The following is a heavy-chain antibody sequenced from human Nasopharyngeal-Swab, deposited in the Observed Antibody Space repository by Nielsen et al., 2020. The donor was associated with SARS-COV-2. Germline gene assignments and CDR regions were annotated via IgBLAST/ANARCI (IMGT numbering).Heavy chain of an antibody. J-gene: IGHJ6*03. V-gene: IGHV4-34*01. Sequence: SETLSLTCALYGGSFSGYYWSWIRQPPGKGLEWIGEINHSGSPNYNPSLKSRVTISVDTSKNQFSLKLSSVTAADTAVYYCASRVAARLLGIYYYYYYMDVWGKGTTVTVSS. CDR3: ASRVAARLLGIYYYYYYMDV. D-gene: IGHD6-13*01. CDR2: INHSGSP. CDR1: GGSFSGYY.